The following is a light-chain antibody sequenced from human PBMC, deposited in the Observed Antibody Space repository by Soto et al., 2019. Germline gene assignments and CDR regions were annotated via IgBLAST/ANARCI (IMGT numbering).Light chain of an antibody. Sequence: DIQMTQSPSTLSASVGDRVTITCRASQSISSWWAWYQQKPGKAPKLLIYKASSLESGVPSRFSGSGSATEFTLTISSLQPDDFATYYCQQYNSYWTFGQGTTVEIK. J-gene: IGKJ1*01. CDR1: QSISSW. CDR3: QQYNSYWT. V-gene: IGKV1-5*03. CDR2: KAS.